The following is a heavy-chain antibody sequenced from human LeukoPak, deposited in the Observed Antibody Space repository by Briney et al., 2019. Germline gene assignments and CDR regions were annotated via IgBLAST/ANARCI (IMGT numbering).Heavy chain of an antibody. V-gene: IGHV1-8*01. CDR3: ARGGVLDDVLTGYDPFDN. CDR2: MNPNSGNT. D-gene: IGHD3-9*01. Sequence: ASVKVSCKASGYSFTIYDINWVRQATGQGLEWMGWMNPNSGNTGYAQKFQGRVTMARNTSISTAYMELSSLTSEDTAAYYCARGGVLDDVLTGYDPFDNWGQGTLVTVSS. J-gene: IGHJ4*02. CDR1: GYSFTIYD.